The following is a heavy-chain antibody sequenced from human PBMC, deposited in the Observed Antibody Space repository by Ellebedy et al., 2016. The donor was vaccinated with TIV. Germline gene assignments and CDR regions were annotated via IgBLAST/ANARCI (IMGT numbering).Heavy chain of an antibody. D-gene: IGHD6-13*01. CDR1: GLTFSSFA. Sequence: GGSLRLSXAASGLTFSSFAMNWVRQAPGKGLEWVSGISNSGDSTYYADSVKGRFTISRDNSQNTLYLQMNSLRAEDTAVYYCAKGPRWQQLIPSLLAYWGQGTLVTVSS. CDR3: AKGPRWQQLIPSLLAY. J-gene: IGHJ4*02. V-gene: IGHV3-23*01. CDR2: ISNSGDST.